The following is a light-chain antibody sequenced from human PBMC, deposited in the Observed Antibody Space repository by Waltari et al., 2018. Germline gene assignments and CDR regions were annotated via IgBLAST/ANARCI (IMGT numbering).Light chain of an antibody. CDR1: STDIGTYKF. CDR2: EFN. J-gene: IGLJ3*02. V-gene: IGLV2-23*02. Sequence: QSALTQPASVSGSPGQSITISCTGTSTDIGTYKFVPWYQQHPGKAPKLIIYEFNQRPSGISNRFSGSKSGNTAALTISGLQTEDEADYFCCSYVTGDTWVFGGGTKVAVL. CDR3: CSYVTGDTWV.